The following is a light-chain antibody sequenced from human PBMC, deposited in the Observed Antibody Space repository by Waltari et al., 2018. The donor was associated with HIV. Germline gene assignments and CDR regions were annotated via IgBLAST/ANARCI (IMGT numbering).Light chain of an antibody. CDR2: GAS. V-gene: IGKV1-39*01. J-gene: IGKJ1*01. Sequence: DIQMTQSPSSLPASVGDRVTISCRASQTINTFLNWYQQKPGKAPKLLIYGASNLPSGFPSRFSGSGSGTDFTLTINSLQAEDFATYYCQQTYNSPKTFGPGTKV. CDR3: QQTYNSPKT. CDR1: QTINTF.